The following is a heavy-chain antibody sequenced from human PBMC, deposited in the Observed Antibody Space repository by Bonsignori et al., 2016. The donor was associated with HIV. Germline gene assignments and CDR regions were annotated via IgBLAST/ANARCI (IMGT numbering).Heavy chain of an antibody. CDR3: VKDGNDFSNTGGWFDS. V-gene: IGHV3-30*02. CDR2: IKNDGTYN. Sequence: QVHLVESGGGVVQPGGSLRLSCAASGFAFTSYGINWVRQGPGRGLEWVAFIKNDGTYNYFGDSVRGRFSISRDNSKNTVTLQMNALTTEDTAFYYCVKDGNDFSNTGGWFDSWGQGALVTVSS. D-gene: IGHD4-11*01. J-gene: IGHJ5*01. CDR1: GFAFTSYG.